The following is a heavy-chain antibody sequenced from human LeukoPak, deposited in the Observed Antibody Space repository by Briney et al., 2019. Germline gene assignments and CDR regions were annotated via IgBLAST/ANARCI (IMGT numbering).Heavy chain of an antibody. CDR1: GFTFSNYD. V-gene: IGHV3-13*01. D-gene: IGHD2-2*01. CDR2: IGIAGDT. Sequence: GGSLRLSCAASGFTFSNYDIHWVRQPIGKGLEWVSAIGIAGDTYYSGSVKGRFTISRENAKNSLYLQMNSLRVGDTAVYFCVGQYQPLEGYYHYGVDVWGQGTTVIVSS. CDR3: VGQYQPLEGYYHYGVDV. J-gene: IGHJ6*02.